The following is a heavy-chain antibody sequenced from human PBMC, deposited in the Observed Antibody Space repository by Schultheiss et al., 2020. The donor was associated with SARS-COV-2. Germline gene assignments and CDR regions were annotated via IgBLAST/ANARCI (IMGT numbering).Heavy chain of an antibody. V-gene: IGHV3-48*04. CDR3: ARDGALEGSDY. CDR1: GFTFSNYA. J-gene: IGHJ4*02. D-gene: IGHD1-1*01. Sequence: GESLKISCAASGFTFSNYAMNWIRQAPGKGLEWVSYISSSGMTIHYADSVKGRFTISRDNTKNALYLQMNSLRAEDTALYYCARDGALEGSDYWGQGTLVTVSS. CDR2: ISSSGMTI.